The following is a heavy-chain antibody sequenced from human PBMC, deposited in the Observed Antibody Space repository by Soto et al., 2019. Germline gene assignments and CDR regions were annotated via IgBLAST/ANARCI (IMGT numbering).Heavy chain of an antibody. CDR2: IIPIFGTA. Sequence: QVQLVQSGAEVKKPGSSVKVSCKASGGTFSSYAISWVRQAPGQGLEWMGGIIPIFGTANYAQKFQGRVTITADESTSTAYMELSSLRSEDTAVYYCARRVRDIVVVPAAMDYYYGMDVWDQGTTVTVSS. J-gene: IGHJ6*02. D-gene: IGHD2-2*01. CDR3: ARRVRDIVVVPAAMDYYYGMDV. V-gene: IGHV1-69*01. CDR1: GGTFSSYA.